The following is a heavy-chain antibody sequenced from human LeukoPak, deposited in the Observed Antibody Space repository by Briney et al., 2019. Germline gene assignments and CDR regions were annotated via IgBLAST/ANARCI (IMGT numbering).Heavy chain of an antibody. CDR1: GYTFTAYY. CDR3: AIELTGSFYFDN. D-gene: IGHD2-8*02. Sequence: ASVKVSCKASGYTFTAYYMHWVRQAPGQGLEWMGCINANGGGTDYVQKFKGRVTMTRDTSISTAYMGLSGLTSDDTAVYYCAIELTGSFYFDNWGQGTLVTVSS. CDR2: INANGGGT. J-gene: IGHJ4*02. V-gene: IGHV1-2*02.